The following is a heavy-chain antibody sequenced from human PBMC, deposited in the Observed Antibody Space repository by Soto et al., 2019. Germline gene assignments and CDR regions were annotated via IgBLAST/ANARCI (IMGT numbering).Heavy chain of an antibody. CDR2: MNPKSGGT. J-gene: IGHJ4*02. CDR3: ARGPTGMFDY. Sequence: QVQLVQSGAEVKSPGASVKVSCKASGYTFTSYDINWVRQATGQGFEWMGWMNPKSGGTRYIQKCQGRGPMTSDTSISRAYMELSILTSEETAVFDCARGPTGMFDYWGQGTMVTVSS. CDR1: GYTFTSYD. V-gene: IGHV1-8*01.